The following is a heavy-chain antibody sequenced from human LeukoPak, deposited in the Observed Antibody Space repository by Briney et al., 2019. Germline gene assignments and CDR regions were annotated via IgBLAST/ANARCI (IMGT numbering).Heavy chain of an antibody. CDR1: GYTFTSYG. D-gene: IGHD3-16*01. J-gene: IGHJ4*02. CDR3: ARDSPVRPYVYFDY. CDR2: ISAYNGNT. Sequence: GASVKVSCKASGYTFTSYGISWVRQAPGQGLEWMGWISAYNGNTNYAQKLQGRVTMTTDTSPSTAYMELRSLRSDDTAVYYCARDSPVRPYVYFDYWGQGTLVTVSS. V-gene: IGHV1-18*01.